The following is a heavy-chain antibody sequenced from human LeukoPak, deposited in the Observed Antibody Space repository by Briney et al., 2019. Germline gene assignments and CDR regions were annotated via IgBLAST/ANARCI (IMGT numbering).Heavy chain of an antibody. D-gene: IGHD2-8*02. V-gene: IGHV3-21*01. J-gene: IGHJ4*02. CDR1: GFTFSSYS. CDR2: ISSSRTYI. CDR3: ARSMGITGSWYYFDY. Sequence: PGGSLRLSCAASGFTFSSYSMNWVRQAPGKGLEWVSSISSSRTYIYYADSVKGRFTISRDNAKNSLYLQMSSLRAEDTDVYYCARSMGITGSWYYFDYWGQGTLVTVSS.